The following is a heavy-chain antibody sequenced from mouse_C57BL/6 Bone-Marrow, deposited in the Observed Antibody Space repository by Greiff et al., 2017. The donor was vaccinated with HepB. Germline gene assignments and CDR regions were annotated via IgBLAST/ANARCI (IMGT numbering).Heavy chain of an antibody. D-gene: IGHD1-1*01. V-gene: IGHV10-1*01. CDR1: GFSFNTYA. CDR3: VRHSYGSSLWYFDV. CDR2: IRSKSNNYAT. Sequence: EVQLMESGGGLVQPKGSLKLSCAASGFSFNTYAMNWVRQAPGKGLEWVARIRSKSNNYATYYADSVKDRFTISRDDSESMLYLQMNNLKTEDTAMYYCVRHSYGSSLWYFDVWGTGTTVTVSS. J-gene: IGHJ1*03.